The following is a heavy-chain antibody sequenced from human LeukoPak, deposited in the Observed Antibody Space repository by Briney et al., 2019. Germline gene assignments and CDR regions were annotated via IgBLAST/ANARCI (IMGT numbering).Heavy chain of an antibody. V-gene: IGHV3-7*03. D-gene: IGHD1-26*01. Sequence: GGSLRLSCAASGFTFSSYWMSWVRQAPGKGLEWVANIKQDGSEKYYVDSVKGRFTISRDNAKKSLYLQINSLRTEDTAVYYCATKSGTYYNYWGRGTLVTVSS. CDR1: GFTFSSYW. CDR2: IKQDGSEK. CDR3: ATKSGTYYNY. J-gene: IGHJ4*02.